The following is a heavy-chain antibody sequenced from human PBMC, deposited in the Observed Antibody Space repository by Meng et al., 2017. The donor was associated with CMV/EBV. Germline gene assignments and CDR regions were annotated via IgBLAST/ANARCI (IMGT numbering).Heavy chain of an antibody. D-gene: IGHD3-10*01. CDR2: IGTDGDT. V-gene: IGHV3-13*01. J-gene: IGHJ6*02. CDR1: GFTFSSYD. Sequence: GGSLRLSCAASGFTFSSYDMHWVRQATGKGLEWVSAIGTDGDTYYPGSVKGRFTISRENAKNSLYLQMNSLRAGDTAVYYCARSPRGMVRGVIHGMDVWGQGTTVTVSS. CDR3: ARSPRGMVRGVIHGMDV.